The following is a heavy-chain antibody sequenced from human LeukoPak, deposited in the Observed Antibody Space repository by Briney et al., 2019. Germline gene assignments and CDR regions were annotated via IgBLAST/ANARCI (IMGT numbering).Heavy chain of an antibody. Sequence: GGSLRLSCAASGFTFSNSAMSWVRQAPGKGLEWVSTLSGSGITTYYADSVKDRFTISRDNSKNTLYLQMNSLRAEDTAVYYCAKGIYSSGWSYFDYWGHGTLVTVSS. CDR1: GFTFSNSA. CDR3: AKGIYSSGWSYFDY. V-gene: IGHV3-23*01. CDR2: LSGSGITT. J-gene: IGHJ4*01. D-gene: IGHD6-19*01.